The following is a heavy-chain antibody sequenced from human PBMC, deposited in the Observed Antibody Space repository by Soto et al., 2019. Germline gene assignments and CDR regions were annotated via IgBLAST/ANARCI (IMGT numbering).Heavy chain of an antibody. V-gene: IGHV4-30-4*01. CDR1: GGSISSGDYY. Sequence: SETLSLTCTVSGGSISSGDYYWSWIRQPPGKGLEWIGYIYYSGSTYYNPSLKSRVTMSVDTSKNQFSLKLSSVTAADTAVYYCARDQAGSGSYSLYYYYYGMDVWGQGTTVTVSS. CDR2: IYYSGST. D-gene: IGHD3-10*01. CDR3: ARDQAGSGSYSLYYYYYGMDV. J-gene: IGHJ6*02.